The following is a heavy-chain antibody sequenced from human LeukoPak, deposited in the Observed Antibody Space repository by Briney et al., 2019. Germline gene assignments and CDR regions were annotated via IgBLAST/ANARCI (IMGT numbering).Heavy chain of an antibody. CDR3: ARANWGRWLAP. J-gene: IGHJ5*02. V-gene: IGHV4-30-4*08. Sequence: SETLSLTCTVSGGSISNGDYYWIWIRQPPGKGLEWIGYIYYSGSTYYNPSLKSRVTIAVDTSKNQFSLKLSSVTAADTAVYYCARANWGRWLAPWGQGALVTVSS. CDR2: IYYSGST. D-gene: IGHD3-16*01. CDR1: GGSISNGDYY.